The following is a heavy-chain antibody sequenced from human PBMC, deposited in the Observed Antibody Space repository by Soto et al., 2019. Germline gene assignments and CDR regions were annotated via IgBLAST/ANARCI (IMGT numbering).Heavy chain of an antibody. D-gene: IGHD3-22*01. CDR2: IYSVGST. V-gene: IGHV3-53*01. CDR1: GFTVSSNY. Sequence: GGSLRLSCAAYGFTVSSNYMSWVRQAPGKGLEWVSVIYSVGSTYYADSVKGRFTISRDNSKNTLYLQMNSLRAEDTAVYYCARCYYYDSSGSYFDYWGQGTLVTVSS. CDR3: ARCYYYDSSGSYFDY. J-gene: IGHJ4*02.